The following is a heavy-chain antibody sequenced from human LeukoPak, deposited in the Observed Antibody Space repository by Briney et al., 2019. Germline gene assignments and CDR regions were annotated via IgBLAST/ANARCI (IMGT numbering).Heavy chain of an antibody. CDR1: GGSFSGYY. D-gene: IGHD6-19*01. V-gene: IGHV4-34*01. CDR3: ARGLRIAVAGTGCHFDY. Sequence: PSETLSLTCAVYGGSFSGYYWSWIRQPPGKGLEWIGEINHSGSTNYDPSLKSRVTISVDTSKNQFSLKLSSVTAADTAVYYCARGLRIAVAGTGCHFDYWGQGTLVTVSS. CDR2: INHSGST. J-gene: IGHJ4*02.